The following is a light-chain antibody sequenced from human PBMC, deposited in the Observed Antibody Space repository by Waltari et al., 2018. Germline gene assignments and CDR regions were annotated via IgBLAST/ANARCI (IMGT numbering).Light chain of an antibody. CDR2: GNR. J-gene: IGLJ1*01. V-gene: IGLV1-40*01. Sequence: QSVLTPPPSVSGAPGQTVTISCTGSSSNIGAGYDVHWYQQLPGTAPKLLIYGNRNRPSGVPDRFFGSKSDTSASLAITGLQTEDEADYFCQSYDNTMSGFYVFGSGTKVTVL. CDR1: SSNIGAGYD. CDR3: QSYDNTMSGFYV.